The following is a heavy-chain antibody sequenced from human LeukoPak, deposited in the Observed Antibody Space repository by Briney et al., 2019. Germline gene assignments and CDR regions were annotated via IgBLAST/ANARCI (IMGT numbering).Heavy chain of an antibody. V-gene: IGHV1-18*01. CDR3: ARDPTTQTFDY. CDR1: GYTFTSYG. Sequence: ASVKVSCKSSGYTFTSYGISWVRQAPGQGLEWMGWISTYNGNTNYAQKLQGRVTMTTDTSTTTAYMELRSLTSDDTAVYYCARDPTTQTFDYWGQGTLVTVSS. J-gene: IGHJ4*02. CDR2: ISTYNGNT. D-gene: IGHD4-11*01.